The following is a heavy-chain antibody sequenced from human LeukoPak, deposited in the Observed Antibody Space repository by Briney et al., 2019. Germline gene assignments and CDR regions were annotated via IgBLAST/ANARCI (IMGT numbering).Heavy chain of an antibody. D-gene: IGHD3-10*01. CDR3: VRSPIGASAY. J-gene: IGHJ4*02. Sequence: ASVKVSCKPSGYTFTDSLIHGVRQAPGVGLQWMGWISPNNGDTKYAEDFQDRVTMTRDTSINTAYMELTGLTPDDTAVYYCVRSPIGASAYWGRGTLVTVSS. CDR1: GYTFTDSL. V-gene: IGHV1-2*02. CDR2: ISPNNGDT.